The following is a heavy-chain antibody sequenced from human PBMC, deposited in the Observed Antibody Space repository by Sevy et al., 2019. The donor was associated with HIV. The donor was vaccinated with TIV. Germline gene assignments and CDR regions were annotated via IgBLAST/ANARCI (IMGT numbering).Heavy chain of an antibody. J-gene: IGHJ4*02. CDR3: ARVQRGRVPDY. CDR2: ISPDSGDT. D-gene: IGHD3-10*01. CDR1: GYTFIAHY. Sequence: ASVKVSCTSSGYTFIAHYLHWVRQAPGQGLEGMGWISPDSGDTKYKGKFQGRVTMTRDTSISTAYMELSTLRADDTAVYFCARVQRGRVPDYWGQGTLVTVSS. V-gene: IGHV1-2*02.